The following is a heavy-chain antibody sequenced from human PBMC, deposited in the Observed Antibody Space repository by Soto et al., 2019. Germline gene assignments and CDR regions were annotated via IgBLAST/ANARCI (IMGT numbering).Heavy chain of an antibody. J-gene: IGHJ4*02. CDR3: VRSAFGYYDTSGYPLTDS. D-gene: IGHD3-22*01. CDR1: GVSISSSNYS. Sequence: SETLSLTCTVSGVSISSSNYSWGWIRQPPGGGPEWIGSMDYNGNSYQNPSLKSRVTLSVDTSKSQFSLKLRSVTAADTAVYFCVRSAFGYYDTSGYPLTDSWGQGTLVTVSS. CDR2: MDYNGNS. V-gene: IGHV4-39*01.